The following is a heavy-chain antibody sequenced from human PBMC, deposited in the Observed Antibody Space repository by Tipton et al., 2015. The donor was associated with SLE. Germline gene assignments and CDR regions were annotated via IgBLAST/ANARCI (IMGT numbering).Heavy chain of an antibody. D-gene: IGHD5-24*01. CDR2: IRYDGSNK. Sequence: SGFTFSSYAMHWVRQAPGKGLEWVAFIRYDGSNKNYADSVKGRFTISRDNSKNTLYLQMNSLRAEDTAVYYCATRRDGYNYGGFDIWGQGTMVTVSS. CDR1: GFTFSSYA. V-gene: IGHV3-30*02. CDR3: ATRRDGYNYGGFDI. J-gene: IGHJ3*02.